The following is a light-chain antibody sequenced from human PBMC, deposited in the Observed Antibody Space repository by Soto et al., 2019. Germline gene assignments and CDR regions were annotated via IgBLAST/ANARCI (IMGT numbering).Light chain of an antibody. CDR1: QSISSY. Sequence: DIQMTQSPSSLSASVGDRVTITCRASQSISSYLNWYQQKPGKTPKVLIFAASNLQSGVPSRFSGSGSGTDFTLTISSLQPEDFATYYWQQSYSTPITFGQGTRLEIE. CDR3: QQSYSTPIT. J-gene: IGKJ5*01. CDR2: AAS. V-gene: IGKV1-39*01.